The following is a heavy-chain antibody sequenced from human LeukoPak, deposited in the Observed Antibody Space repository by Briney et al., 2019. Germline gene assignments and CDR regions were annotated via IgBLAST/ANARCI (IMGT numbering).Heavy chain of an antibody. Sequence: GGSLRLSCAASGFTLSSYAIHWVRQAPGKGLEWVAVMSFDVRNTYYSESVKGRFTITRDNFRNTLYLQMNSLRTEDTAVYYCAFLEGYSYGTGSSYGTDVWGQGAAVTVS. J-gene: IGHJ6*02. V-gene: IGHV3-30*03. CDR2: MSFDVRNT. CDR3: AFLEGYSYGTGSSYGTDV. D-gene: IGHD5-18*01. CDR1: GFTLSSYA.